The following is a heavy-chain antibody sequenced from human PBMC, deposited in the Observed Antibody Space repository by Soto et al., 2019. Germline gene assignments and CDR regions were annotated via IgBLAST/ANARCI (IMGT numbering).Heavy chain of an antibody. CDR1: GGSVSSGSYY. CDR3: ARGQSYLHIDY. Sequence: SETLSLTCTVSGGSVSSGSYYWSWIRQPPGKGLEWIGYIYYSRSTNYNPSLKSRVTIPVDTSKNQFYLKLRSVTAAETAVYYCARGQSYLHIDYWGQGTLITVSS. CDR2: IYYSRST. V-gene: IGHV4-61*01. D-gene: IGHD1-26*01. J-gene: IGHJ4*02.